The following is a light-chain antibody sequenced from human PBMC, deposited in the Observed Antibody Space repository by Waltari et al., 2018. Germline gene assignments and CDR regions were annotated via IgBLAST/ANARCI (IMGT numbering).Light chain of an antibody. CDR1: SGHSSSA. V-gene: IGLV4-69*01. J-gene: IGLJ3*02. CDR3: QTWATGIQV. Sequence: QLVLTQSPSASASLGASVKFTCTLSSGHSSSALAWHQQQPEKGPRYLMKLNSDGSHTKGDGIPDRFSGSSSGAQRYLTISSLQSEDEADYYCQTWATGIQVFGGGTKLTVL. CDR2: LNSDGSH.